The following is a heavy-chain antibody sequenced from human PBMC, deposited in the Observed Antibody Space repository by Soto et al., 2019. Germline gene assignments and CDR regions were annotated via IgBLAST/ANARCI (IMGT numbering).Heavy chain of an antibody. V-gene: IGHV3-11*01. J-gene: IGHJ2*01. CDR1: GFTFSDYS. Sequence: QVQLVESGGGLVRPGGSLRLSCAGSGFTFSDYSMTWIRQAPGKGLEWLSYLSSSGSTVYDADSVKGRFAISRDNTKDSLYLQMTSLRDEDTAVYYCARRNDDNWYFYLWGRGTLVTVSS. CDR2: LSSSGSTV. D-gene: IGHD1-1*01. CDR3: ARRNDDNWYFYL.